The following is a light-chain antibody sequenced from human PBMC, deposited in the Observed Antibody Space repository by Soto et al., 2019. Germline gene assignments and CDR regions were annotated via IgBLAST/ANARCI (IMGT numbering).Light chain of an antibody. CDR3: AAWDDSLNGPV. CDR2: TNT. V-gene: IGLV1-44*01. CDR1: SSNIGANT. J-gene: IGLJ7*01. Sequence: QSVLTQPPSVSGTPGQRVTISCSGGSSNIGANTVNWYQQLPGTAPQLLIFTNTQRPSGVPDRFSGSKSGTSASLAIGGLQSEDEADYYWAAWDDSLNGPVFGGGTQLTVL.